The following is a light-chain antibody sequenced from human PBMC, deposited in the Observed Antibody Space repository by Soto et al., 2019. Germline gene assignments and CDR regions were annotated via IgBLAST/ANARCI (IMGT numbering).Light chain of an antibody. CDR1: QSVNRY. J-gene: IGKJ1*01. Sequence: DIVLTQSPATLSLSPGDRATLSCWASQSVNRYLVWYQQKTGQAPRILMYDESKRATGIPDRLSGSGSGTDLNLTISRLEPEDFAVYYCQKRDIWPWTFGQGTKVDIK. CDR3: QKRDIWPWT. V-gene: IGKV3-11*01. CDR2: DES.